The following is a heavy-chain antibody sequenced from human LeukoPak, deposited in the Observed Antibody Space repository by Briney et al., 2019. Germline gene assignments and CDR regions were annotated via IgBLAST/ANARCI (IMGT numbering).Heavy chain of an antibody. D-gene: IGHD6-13*01. CDR3: ARGKYSPAGRLIDY. Sequence: ASVTVSCKSSGYTFTDYHLHWLRQAPGQGHEWMGWINPNSGGTSYAQKFQGRVTMTWDTSISTVYMELSRLLSDDTAVYYCARGKYSPAGRLIDYWGQGTLVTVSS. CDR1: GYTFTDYH. J-gene: IGHJ4*02. CDR2: INPNSGGT. V-gene: IGHV1-2*02.